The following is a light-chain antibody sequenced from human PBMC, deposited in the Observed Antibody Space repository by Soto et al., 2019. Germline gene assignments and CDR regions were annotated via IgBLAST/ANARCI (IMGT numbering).Light chain of an antibody. CDR1: QNIHSW. J-gene: IGKJ1*01. CDR2: KAS. CDR3: QQYDTYPWT. V-gene: IGKV1-5*03. Sequence: DIQIAQSPSTLPASVGDTVTVTCRASQNIHSWLAWYQQKPGKAPKLLIYKASSLESGVPSRFSGSASGTEFTLTISSLQPDDRATYYCQQYDTYPWTFGQGTKVEIK.